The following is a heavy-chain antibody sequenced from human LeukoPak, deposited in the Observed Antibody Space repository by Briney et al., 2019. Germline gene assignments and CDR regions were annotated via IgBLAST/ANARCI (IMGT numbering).Heavy chain of an antibody. Sequence: SVKVSCKASGYTFTGYYMHWVRQAPGQGLEWMGWINPNSGGTNYAQKFQGRVTMTRDTSISTAYMELSRLRSDDTAVYYCARDFNDYGGNSTWGQGTLVTVSS. J-gene: IGHJ5*02. V-gene: IGHV1-2*02. D-gene: IGHD4-23*01. CDR3: ARDFNDYGGNST. CDR2: INPNSGGT. CDR1: GYTFTGYY.